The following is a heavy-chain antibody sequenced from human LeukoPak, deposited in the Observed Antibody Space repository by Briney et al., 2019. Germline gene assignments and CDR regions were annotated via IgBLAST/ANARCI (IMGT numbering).Heavy chain of an antibody. Sequence: GRSLRLSCAASGFIFSNYGMHWVRQVPGKGLEWVAVIWFDGTHEDYGDSVKGRFTISRDNSKNMLFLQMNSLRAEDTGVYYRASLGSFSVGGSPRGFDPWGRGTLVTVSS. J-gene: IGHJ5*02. CDR2: IWFDGTHE. V-gene: IGHV3-33*01. D-gene: IGHD2/OR15-2a*01. CDR3: ASLGSFSVGGSPRGFDP. CDR1: GFIFSNYG.